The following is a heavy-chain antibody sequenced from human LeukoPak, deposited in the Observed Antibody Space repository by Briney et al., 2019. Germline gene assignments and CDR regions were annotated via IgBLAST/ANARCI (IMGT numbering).Heavy chain of an antibody. Sequence: GGSLRLSCAASGFTFSSYSMNWVRQAPGKGLEWVSYISSSSSSIYYTDSVKGRFTISRDNAKNSLYLQMNSLRAEDTALYFCAKKAQYNGNYPLDYWGQGTLVTVSS. CDR2: ISSSSSSI. J-gene: IGHJ4*02. CDR3: AKKAQYNGNYPLDY. D-gene: IGHD1-26*01. V-gene: IGHV3-48*04. CDR1: GFTFSSYS.